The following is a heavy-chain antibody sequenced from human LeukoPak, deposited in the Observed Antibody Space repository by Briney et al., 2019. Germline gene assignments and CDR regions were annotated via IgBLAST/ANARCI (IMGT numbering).Heavy chain of an antibody. CDR3: ARAWGSYYYYYGMDV. CDR1: GFTSSSYA. CDR2: ISSNGGST. J-gene: IGHJ6*02. V-gene: IGHV3-64*01. Sequence: PGGSLRLSCAASGFTSSSYAMHWVRQAPGKGLEYVSAISSNGGSTYYANSVKGRFTISRDNSKNTLYLQMGSLRAEDMAVYYCARAWGSYYYYYGMDVWGQGTTVTVSS. D-gene: IGHD3-16*01.